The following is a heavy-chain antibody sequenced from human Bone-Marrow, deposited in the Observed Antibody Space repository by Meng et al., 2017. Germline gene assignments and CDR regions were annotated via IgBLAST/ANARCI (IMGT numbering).Heavy chain of an antibody. D-gene: IGHD4-17*01. V-gene: IGHV5-51*01. Sequence: KVSCKGSGFSFTTSWIGWVRQMPGKGLEWMGIIYPGDSDTRYSPSFQGQVTISADKSISTAYLQWSSLKASDTAMYYCARHTDYGDYVFWLGTYYYYYGMDVWGQGTTVTVSS. CDR1: GFSFTTSW. CDR3: ARHTDYGDYVFWLGTYYYYYGMDV. J-gene: IGHJ6*02. CDR2: IYPGDSDT.